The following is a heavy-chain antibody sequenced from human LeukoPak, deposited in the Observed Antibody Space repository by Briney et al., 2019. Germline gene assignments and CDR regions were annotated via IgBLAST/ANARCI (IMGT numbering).Heavy chain of an antibody. CDR2: INTNTGNP. J-gene: IGHJ6*03. D-gene: IGHD2-15*01. CDR3: ARGPHCSGGSCYSEWFMDV. V-gene: IGHV7-4-1*02. CDR1: GYTFTNYA. Sequence: ASVKVSCKASGYTFTNYAMNWVRQTPGQGLEWMGWINTNTGNPTYAQGFTGRFVFSLDTSFSTAYLQISSLKAEDTAVYYCARGPHCSGGSCYSEWFMDVWGKGTTVTVSS.